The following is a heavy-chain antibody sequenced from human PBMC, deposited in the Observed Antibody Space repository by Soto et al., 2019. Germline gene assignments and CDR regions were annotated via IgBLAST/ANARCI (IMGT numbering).Heavy chain of an antibody. CDR2: KSGDSGNT. D-gene: IGHD6-19*01. Sequence: GASVKVSCKASGYIFTKSAMHWVRPAPGQRVEWMRRKSGDSGNTKYSAKLQDRVTTTRNTDARTAYMELSSLRSEDTAVYYCATDGVAAGNINFDYWGQGTLVTVSS. CDR1: GYIFTKSA. V-gene: IGHV1-3*01. J-gene: IGHJ4*01. CDR3: ATDGVAAGNINFDY.